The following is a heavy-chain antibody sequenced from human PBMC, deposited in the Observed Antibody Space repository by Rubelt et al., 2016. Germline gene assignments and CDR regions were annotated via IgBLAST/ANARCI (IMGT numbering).Heavy chain of an antibody. CDR3: ARRGAIFGGVIYFDY. J-gene: IGHJ4*02. D-gene: IGHD3-3*01. CDR2: IYYSGST. Sequence: QVQLQESGPGLVKPSETLSLTCTVSGGSISSSSYYWGWIRQPPGKGLEWIGSIYYSGSTYYNPSLKSRVTISVETSKIQFFRKLSAGTAAETAVYYCARRGAIFGGVIYFDYWGQGTLVTVSS. V-gene: IGHV4-39*01. CDR1: GGSISSSSYY.